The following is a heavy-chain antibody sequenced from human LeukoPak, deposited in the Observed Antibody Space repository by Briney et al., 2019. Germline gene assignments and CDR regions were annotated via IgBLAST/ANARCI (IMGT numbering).Heavy chain of an antibody. V-gene: IGHV3-33*01. CDR1: GFTFSSYG. CDR3: ARDMNGDYVLDY. CDR2: IWYDGSNK. D-gene: IGHD4-17*01. Sequence: GGSLRLSCAASGFTFSSYGMHWVRQAPGKGLEWVAVIWYDGSNKYYADSVKGRFTISRDNSKNTLYLQMNSLRAEDTAVYYCARDMNGDYVLDYWGQGTLVTVSS. J-gene: IGHJ4*02.